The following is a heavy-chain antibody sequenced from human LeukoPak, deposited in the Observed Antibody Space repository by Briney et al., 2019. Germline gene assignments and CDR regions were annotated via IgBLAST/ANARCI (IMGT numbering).Heavy chain of an antibody. CDR2: IKQDGSEK. V-gene: IGHV3-7*01. D-gene: IGHD3-22*01. J-gene: IGHJ4*02. CDR3: ARDIGRYYYDSSGYSY. Sequence: GGSLRLSCAASGFTFSSYWMSWVRQAPGKGLEWVANIKQDGSEKYYVDSVKGRFTISRDNAKNSLYLQMNSLRAEDTAVYYCARDIGRYYYDSSGYSYWGQGTLVTVSP. CDR1: GFTFSSYW.